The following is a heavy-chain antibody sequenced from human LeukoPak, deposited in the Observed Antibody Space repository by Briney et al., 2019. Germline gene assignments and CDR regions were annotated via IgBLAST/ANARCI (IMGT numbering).Heavy chain of an antibody. D-gene: IGHD6-13*01. J-gene: IGHJ4*02. Sequence: GASVKVSCKASGGTFSSYAISWVRQAPGQGLEWMGGIIPIFGTANYAQKFQGRVTITTDESTSTAYMELSSLRSEDTAVYYCASGAAAGHRLDYWGQGTLVTVSS. CDR3: ASGAAAGHRLDY. CDR2: IIPIFGTA. CDR1: GGTFSSYA. V-gene: IGHV1-69*05.